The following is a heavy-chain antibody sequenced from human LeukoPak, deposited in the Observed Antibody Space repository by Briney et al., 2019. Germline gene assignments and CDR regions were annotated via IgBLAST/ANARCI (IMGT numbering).Heavy chain of an antibody. CDR2: IKQDGSDK. D-gene: IGHD6-13*01. Sequence: PGGSLRLSCAASGFTFSTSWMTWVRQAPGKGLEWVANIKQDGSDKYYMDSVKGRFTISRDSAKNSLYLQMNSLRAEDTAVYYCAKDSGWFRFDYWGQGTLVTVSS. J-gene: IGHJ4*02. CDR1: GFTFSTSW. V-gene: IGHV3-7*03. CDR3: AKDSGWFRFDY.